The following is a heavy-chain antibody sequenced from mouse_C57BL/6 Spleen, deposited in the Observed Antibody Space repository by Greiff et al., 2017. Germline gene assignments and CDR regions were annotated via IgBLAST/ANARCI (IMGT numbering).Heavy chain of an antibody. CDR2: IDPSDSYT. V-gene: IGHV1-50*01. Sequence: VQLQQPGAELVKPGASVKLSCKASGYTFTSYWMQWVKQRPGQGLEWIGEIDPSDSYTNYNQKFKGKATVTVDTSSSTAYMQLSSLTSEDSAVYYCARLPDYYGSSYYAMDYWGQGTSVTVSS. J-gene: IGHJ4*01. D-gene: IGHD1-1*01. CDR1: GYTFTSYW. CDR3: ARLPDYYGSSYYAMDY.